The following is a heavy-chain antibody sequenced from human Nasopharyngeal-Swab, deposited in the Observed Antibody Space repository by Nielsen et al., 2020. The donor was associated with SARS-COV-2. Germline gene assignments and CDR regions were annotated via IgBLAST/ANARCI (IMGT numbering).Heavy chain of an antibody. J-gene: IGHJ6*02. D-gene: IGHD3-3*01. Sequence: WIRQHPGKGLEWVSYISSSSTIYYADSVKGRFTISRDNAKNSLYLQMNSLRAEDTAVYYCARTGYDFWSGYYPGYYYYGMDVWGQGTTVTVSS. CDR3: ARTGYDFWSGYYPGYYYYGMDV. V-gene: IGHV3-69-1*01. CDR2: ISSSSTI.